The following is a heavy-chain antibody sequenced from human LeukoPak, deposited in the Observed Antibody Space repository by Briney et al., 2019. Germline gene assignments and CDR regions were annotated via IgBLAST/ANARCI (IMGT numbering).Heavy chain of an antibody. D-gene: IGHD2-2*01. J-gene: IGHJ5*02. CDR2: ISSSSSYI. CDR3: ATYCSSTSCYEGRFDP. Sequence: PGGALRLSCAASGFTFSSYSMNSVRQAPGKGLEWGSSISSSSSYIYYADSVKGRFTISRDNAKNSLYLQMNSLRAEDTAVYYCATYCSSTSCYEGRFDPWGQGTLVTVSS. CDR1: GFTFSSYS. V-gene: IGHV3-21*01.